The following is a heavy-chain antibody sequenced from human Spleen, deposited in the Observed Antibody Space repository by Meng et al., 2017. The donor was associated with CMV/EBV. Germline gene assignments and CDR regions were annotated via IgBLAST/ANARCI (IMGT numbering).Heavy chain of an antibody. CDR2: IYSGGST. V-gene: IGHV3-66*01. D-gene: IGHD3-3*01. CDR3: ARGGDRFFPAGD. Sequence: VQWGGVGGGLVPPGGALRLSWEGSGFTVSSNYMSWVRQAPGKGLEWVSVIYSGGSTYYADSVKGRFTISRDNSKNTLYLQMNSLRAEDTAVYYCARGGDRFFPAGDWGQGTLVTVSS. CDR1: GFTVSSNY. J-gene: IGHJ4*02.